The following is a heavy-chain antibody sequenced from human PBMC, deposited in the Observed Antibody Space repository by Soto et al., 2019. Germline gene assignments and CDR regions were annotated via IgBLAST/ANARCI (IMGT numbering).Heavy chain of an antibody. CDR1: GGSVSGYY. V-gene: IGHV4-34*01. J-gene: IGHJ1*01. CDR3: ASGRNCSSNSCVAEYFQH. Sequence: PXETLSLTCAVYGGSVSGYYWSWIRPPPGKGLEWIGEINHSGSTNYNPSLKSRVTISVDTSKNQFSLKLSSVTAADTAVYYCASGRNCSSNSCVAEYFQHWGQGTLVTVSS. D-gene: IGHD2-2*01. CDR2: INHSGST.